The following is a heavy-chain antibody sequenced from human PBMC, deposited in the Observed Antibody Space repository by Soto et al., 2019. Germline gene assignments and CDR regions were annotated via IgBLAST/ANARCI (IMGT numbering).Heavy chain of an antibody. V-gene: IGHV4-34*01. D-gene: IGHD3-10*01. CDR2: INYSGYS. Sequence: PSETLSLTCDVSGESFSGYHWNWIRQPPGKGLEWIGEINYSGYSNYKPSLASRGTISVDTSKKVVSLRLTSVTAADAAVYYCARRRRGITMVREHYAMDVWGKGTTVTVSS. CDR1: GESFSGYH. J-gene: IGHJ6*04. CDR3: ARRRRGITMVREHYAMDV.